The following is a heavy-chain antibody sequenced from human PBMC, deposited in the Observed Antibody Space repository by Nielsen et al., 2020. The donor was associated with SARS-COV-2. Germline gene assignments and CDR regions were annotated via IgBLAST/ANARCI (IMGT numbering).Heavy chain of an antibody. Sequence: GSLRLSCAASGFTFSSYEMNWVRQAPGKGLEWIGEIYHSGNTNYNPSLRSRVTISVDKSKNQFSLRLISVTAADTAVYYCARLLTDTGNYFRFDPWGQGTLVTVSS. D-gene: IGHD1-26*01. CDR3: ARLLTDTGNYFRFDP. J-gene: IGHJ5*02. V-gene: IGHV4-4*02. CDR2: IYHSGNT. CDR1: GFTFSSYEM.